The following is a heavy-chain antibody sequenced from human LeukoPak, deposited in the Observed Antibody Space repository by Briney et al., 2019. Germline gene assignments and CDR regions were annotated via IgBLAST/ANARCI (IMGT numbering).Heavy chain of an antibody. CDR2: INHSGST. V-gene: IGHV4-34*01. D-gene: IGHD3-10*01. Sequence: PSETLSLTCAVYGGSFSGYYWSWIRQPPGKGLEWIGEINHSGSTNYNPSLKSRVTISVDTSKNQFSLKLSSVTAADTAVYYCARTVTMVRGARDYWGRGTLVTVSS. J-gene: IGHJ4*02. CDR1: GGSFSGYY. CDR3: ARTVTMVRGARDY.